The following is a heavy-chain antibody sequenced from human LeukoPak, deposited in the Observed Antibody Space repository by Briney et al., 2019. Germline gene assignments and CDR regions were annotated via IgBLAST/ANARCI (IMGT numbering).Heavy chain of an antibody. Sequence: SVKVSCKASGGTFSSYAISWVRQAPGQGLEWMGGIIPIFGTANYAQKFQGRVTITTDESTSTAYMELSSLRSEDTAVYYCARRRPGYDFWSGSHAFDIWGQGIMVTVSS. CDR1: GGTFSSYA. J-gene: IGHJ3*02. D-gene: IGHD3-3*01. CDR2: IIPIFGTA. CDR3: ARRRPGYDFWSGSHAFDI. V-gene: IGHV1-69*05.